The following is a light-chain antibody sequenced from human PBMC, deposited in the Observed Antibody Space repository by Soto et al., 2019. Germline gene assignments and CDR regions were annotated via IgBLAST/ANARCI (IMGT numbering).Light chain of an antibody. V-gene: IGKV3-11*01. CDR1: PSVTNY. J-gene: IGKJ5*01. CDR2: GAC. CDR3: QQRNIWPPVT. Sequence: EIVLTQSPATLCLSPGERATLSCRASPSVTNYLAWYQHKPGQAPRLLIYGACNRATGIPARFSGSGSGTDFTLTISSLEPEDFAVYYCQQRNIWPPVTFGQGTRLEIK.